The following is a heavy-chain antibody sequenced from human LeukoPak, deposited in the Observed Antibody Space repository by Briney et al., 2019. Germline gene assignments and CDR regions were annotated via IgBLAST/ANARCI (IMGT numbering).Heavy chain of an antibody. Sequence: GGSLRLSCAASGFTFSSYAMSWVRQAPGKGLEWVSAISGSGGSTYYADSVKGRFSISRDNSKNTLYLQMNSLRAEDTAVYYCAKVRFLEWLYGPYYFDYWGQGTLVTVSS. CDR2: ISGSGGST. CDR3: AKVRFLEWLYGPYYFDY. J-gene: IGHJ4*02. V-gene: IGHV3-23*01. D-gene: IGHD3-3*01. CDR1: GFTFSSYA.